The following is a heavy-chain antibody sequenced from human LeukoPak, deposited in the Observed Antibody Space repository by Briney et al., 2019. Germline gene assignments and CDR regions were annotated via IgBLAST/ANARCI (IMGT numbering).Heavy chain of an antibody. J-gene: IGHJ4*02. CDR3: TTDIYRPSYDILTGRIIGDY. CDR1: GFTFSSYW. CDR2: IKSKTDGGTT. D-gene: IGHD3-9*01. Sequence: GGSLRLSCAASGFTFSSYWMHWVRQAPGKGLVWVGRIKSKTDGGTTDYAAPVKGRFTISRDDSKNTLYLQMNSLKTEDTAVYYCTTDIYRPSYDILTGRIIGDYWGQGTLVTVSS. V-gene: IGHV3-15*01.